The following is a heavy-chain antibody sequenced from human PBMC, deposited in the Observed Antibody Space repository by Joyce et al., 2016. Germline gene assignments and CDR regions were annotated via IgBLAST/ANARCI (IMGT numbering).Heavy chain of an antibody. D-gene: IGHD2-2*01. J-gene: IGHJ3*02. CDR2: ISYDGSNK. Sequence: QVQLVESGGGVVQPGMSLRLSCAAPGFTFSIYGMHWVRQAPGKGLEWVAVISYDGSNKHYRDSVKGRFTISRDNSKNTLYLQMNDLRAEDTAVYYCAKFFMSATPSPNDAFDIWDQGTMVTVSS. V-gene: IGHV3-30*18. CDR1: GFTFSIYG. CDR3: AKFFMSATPSPNDAFDI.